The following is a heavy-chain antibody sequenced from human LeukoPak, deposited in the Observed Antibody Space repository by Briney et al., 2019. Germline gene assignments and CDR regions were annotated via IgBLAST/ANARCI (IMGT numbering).Heavy chain of an antibody. CDR1: GYTFTVYY. Sequence: ASVTVSFKASGYTFTVYYMHWVRQAPGQGLEWMGWINPNSGGTNYAQKFQGRVTMTRDTSISTAYMELSRLRSDDTAVYYCAREGTYYYGSGSYYNLLYDYWGQGTLVTVSS. CDR2: INPNSGGT. D-gene: IGHD3-10*01. J-gene: IGHJ4*02. CDR3: AREGTYYYGSGSYYNLLYDY. V-gene: IGHV1-2*02.